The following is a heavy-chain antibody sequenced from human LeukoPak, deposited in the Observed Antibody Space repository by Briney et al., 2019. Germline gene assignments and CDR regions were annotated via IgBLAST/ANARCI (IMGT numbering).Heavy chain of an antibody. D-gene: IGHD4-17*01. V-gene: IGHV1-8*01. CDR3: ARGWVHLGYGDPRGIDY. CDR1: GYTFTSYD. Sequence: ASVKVSCMASGYTFTSYDINWVRQATGQGLGWMGWMNPNSGNTGYAQKFQGRVTMTRNTSISTAYMELSSLRSEDTAVYYCARGWVHLGYGDPRGIDYWGQGTLVTVSS. J-gene: IGHJ4*02. CDR2: MNPNSGNT.